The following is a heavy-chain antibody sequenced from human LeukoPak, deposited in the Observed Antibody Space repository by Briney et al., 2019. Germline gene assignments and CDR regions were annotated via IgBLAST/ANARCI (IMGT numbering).Heavy chain of an antibody. Sequence: QTGGSLRLSCAASGFTFSSYEMNWVRQAPGKGLEWVSYISSSGSTIYYADSVKGRFTISRDNSKNTLYLQMTSLRAEDTAVYYCAKLGLDGARGGVDFWGQGTLVTVSS. D-gene: IGHD7-27*01. CDR1: GFTFSSYE. CDR2: ISSSGSTI. J-gene: IGHJ4*02. V-gene: IGHV3-48*03. CDR3: AKLGLDGARGGVDF.